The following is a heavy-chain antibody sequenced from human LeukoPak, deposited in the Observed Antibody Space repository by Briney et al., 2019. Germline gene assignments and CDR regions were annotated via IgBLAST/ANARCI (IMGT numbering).Heavy chain of an antibody. D-gene: IGHD6-6*01. J-gene: IGHJ3*02. CDR3: ARDRRQLVLGKYLDI. Sequence: SETLSLTCTVSGGSISSYYWSWIRQPPGRGLEWIGYIYYSGSTNYNPSLKSRVTISVDTSKNQFSLKLSSVTAADTAVYYCARDRRQLVLGKYLDIWGQGTMVTVSS. CDR2: IYYSGST. V-gene: IGHV4-59*01. CDR1: GGSISSYY.